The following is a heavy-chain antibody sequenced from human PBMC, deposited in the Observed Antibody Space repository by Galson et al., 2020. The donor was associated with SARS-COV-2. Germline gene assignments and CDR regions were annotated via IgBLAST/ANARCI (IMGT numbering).Heavy chain of an antibody. J-gene: IGHJ4*02. V-gene: IGHV4-59*08. Sequence: ETSETLSLTCTVSGVSISGSYWSWIRQSPGKELEWIGYIYSSGSTNYNPSLKNRVSISEDTSKNQFSLNLNSVTAADTAMYYCARYQRRSGWYVFDYWGQGSLVTVSS. CDR3: ARYQRRSGWYVFDY. CDR2: IYSSGST. CDR1: GVSISGSY. D-gene: IGHD6-19*01.